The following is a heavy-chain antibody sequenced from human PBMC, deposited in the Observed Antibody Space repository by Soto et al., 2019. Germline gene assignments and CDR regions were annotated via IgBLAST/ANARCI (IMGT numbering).Heavy chain of an antibody. J-gene: IGHJ4*02. D-gene: IGHD2-2*01. CDR2: ISAYNGNT. CDR1: GYTFTSYG. CDR3: ARDLVCSSTSGPYAGFDY. Sequence: GASVKVSCKASGYTFTSYGISWVRQAPGQGLEWMGWISAYNGNTNYAQKLQGRVTMTTDTSTSTAYMELRSLRSDDTAVYYCARDLVCSSTSGPYAGFDYWGQGTLVTVSS. V-gene: IGHV1-18*01.